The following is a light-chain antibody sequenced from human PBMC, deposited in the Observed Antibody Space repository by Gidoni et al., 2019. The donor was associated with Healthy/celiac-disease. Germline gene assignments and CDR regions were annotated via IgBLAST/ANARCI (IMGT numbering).Light chain of an antibody. CDR3: QQYYSTPLT. V-gene: IGKV4-1*01. CDR2: WAS. J-gene: IGKJ4*01. Sequence: DIVTTQSPDSPAVSLGERAIINCKSSQSVLYSSNNKNYLAWYQQKPGQPPKLLIYWASTRESGVPDRFSGSGSGTDFTLTISSLQAEDVAVYYCQQYYSTPLTFGGGTKVEIK. CDR1: QSVLYSSNNKNY.